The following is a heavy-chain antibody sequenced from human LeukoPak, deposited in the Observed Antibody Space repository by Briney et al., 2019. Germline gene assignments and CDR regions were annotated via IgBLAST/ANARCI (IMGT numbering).Heavy chain of an antibody. J-gene: IGHJ5*02. V-gene: IGHV1-69*13. CDR2: IIPIFGTA. CDR3: ARASAYSSSWCVGENWFDP. Sequence: SVKVSCKASGGTFSSYAISWVRQAPGQGLEWMGGIIPIFGTANYAQKFQGRVTITADESTSTAYMELSSLRSEDTAVYYCARASAYSSSWCVGENWFDPWGQGTLVTVSS. D-gene: IGHD6-13*01. CDR1: GGTFSSYA.